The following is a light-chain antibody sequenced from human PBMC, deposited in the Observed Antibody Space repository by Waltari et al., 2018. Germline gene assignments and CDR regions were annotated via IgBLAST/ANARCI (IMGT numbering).Light chain of an antibody. CDR3: QNHERLPAT. CDR2: GAS. V-gene: IGKV3-20*01. Sequence: EVVLTQSPGTLSLSPGETATLSCRASQSIGRYLVWYQQKSGQAPGLLIYGASTRATGIPDRFSGSGSGTDFSLTISRLEAEDFAVYYCQNHERLPATFGQGTKVEIK. J-gene: IGKJ1*01. CDR1: QSIGRY.